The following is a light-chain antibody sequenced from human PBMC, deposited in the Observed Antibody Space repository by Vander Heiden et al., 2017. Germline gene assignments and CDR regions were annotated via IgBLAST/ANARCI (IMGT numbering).Light chain of an antibody. Sequence: DMQMTHAPSSLSASVGDRVTITCRASQSISSYLNWYQQKPGKAPKLLIYAASSLQSGVPSRFSGSGSGTDFTLTISSLQPEDFATYYCQQSYSTPGYTFGQGTKLEIK. V-gene: IGKV1-39*01. CDR1: QSISSY. J-gene: IGKJ2*01. CDR3: QQSYSTPGYT. CDR2: AAS.